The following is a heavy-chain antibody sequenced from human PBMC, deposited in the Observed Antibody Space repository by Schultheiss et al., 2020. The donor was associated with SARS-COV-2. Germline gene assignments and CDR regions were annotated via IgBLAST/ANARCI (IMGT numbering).Heavy chain of an antibody. D-gene: IGHD5/OR15-5a*01. Sequence: GGSLRLSCAASGFTLSDYWMHWVRQVPGKGLVWVSRITNDGTSTNYADSVKGRFTISRDSAKNTLYLQMTSLRAEDTAVYFCSRGGVYGALDYWGQGTLVTVSS. J-gene: IGHJ4*02. CDR2: ITNDGTST. V-gene: IGHV3-74*01. CDR3: SRGGVYGALDY. CDR1: GFTLSDYW.